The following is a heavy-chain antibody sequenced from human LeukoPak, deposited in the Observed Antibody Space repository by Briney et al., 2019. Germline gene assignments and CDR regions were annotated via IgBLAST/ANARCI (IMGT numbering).Heavy chain of an antibody. CDR3: AKEGDYDFWSGYYPFDY. Sequence: GGSLRLSCAASGFTFSSYAMSWVRQAPGKGLEWVSAISGSGDSTYYADSVKGRFTISRDNSKNTLYLQMNSLRAEDTAVYYCAKEGDYDFWSGYYPFDYWGQGTLVTVSS. CDR2: ISGSGDST. CDR1: GFTFSSYA. D-gene: IGHD3-3*01. J-gene: IGHJ4*02. V-gene: IGHV3-23*01.